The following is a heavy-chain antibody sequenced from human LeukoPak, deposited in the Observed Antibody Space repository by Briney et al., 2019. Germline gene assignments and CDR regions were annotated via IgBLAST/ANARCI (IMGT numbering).Heavy chain of an antibody. Sequence: PGESLKISCKGSGYSFSSYWMGWVRQMPGKGPEWMGVIYPGDSDTRYSPSFQGQVTISADKSISTAYLQWSSLKASDSAMYYCARRCSGNCYSFDYWGQGSLVTVSS. D-gene: IGHD2-21*02. CDR3: ARRCSGNCYSFDY. V-gene: IGHV5-51*01. CDR2: IYPGDSDT. CDR1: GYSFSSYW. J-gene: IGHJ4*02.